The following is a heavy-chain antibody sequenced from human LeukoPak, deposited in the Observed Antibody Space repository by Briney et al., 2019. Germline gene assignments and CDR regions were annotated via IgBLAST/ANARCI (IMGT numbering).Heavy chain of an antibody. V-gene: IGHV3-21*01. J-gene: IGHJ4*02. D-gene: IGHD2-2*01. CDR3: ARDLPAAVD. CDR1: GFIFSSYS. Sequence: GGSLRLSCEASGFIFSSYSMSWVRQAPGKGLEWVSFISRDSNDIYHADSVKGRFTISRDNAKNSLYLQMNSLRAEDTAVYYCARDLPAAVDWGQGTQVTVSS. CDR2: ISRDSNDI.